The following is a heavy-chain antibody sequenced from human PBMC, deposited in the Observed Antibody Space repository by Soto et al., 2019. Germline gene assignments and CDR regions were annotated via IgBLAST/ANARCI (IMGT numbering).Heavy chain of an antibody. V-gene: IGHV1-69*01. Sequence: QVPLVQTGAEVKKPGSSVKVSCKSSGDTLSHYGVSLVRQVPGNGLEWMGGTTAILGTRDYVQKFQGRVTITSDESTTTASVELNSLTDDDTAVYYCAAGNSRDTADQWGHRTLVTVSS. CDR2: TTAILGTR. D-gene: IGHD5-18*01. CDR3: AAGNSRDTADQ. J-gene: IGHJ4*01. CDR1: GDTLSHYG.